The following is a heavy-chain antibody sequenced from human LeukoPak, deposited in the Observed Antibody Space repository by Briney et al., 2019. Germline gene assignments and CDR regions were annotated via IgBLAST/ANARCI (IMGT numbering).Heavy chain of an antibody. D-gene: IGHD4-17*01. J-gene: IGHJ5*02. CDR2: IYYSGST. V-gene: IGHV4-61*08. CDR1: GGSITSGVYS. CDR3: ARAHDYGDYKKWFDP. Sequence: SQTLSLTCAVSGGSITSGVYSWSWIRQSPGKGLEWIGYIYYSGSTNYKPSLKSRVTISIHTSKNQFSLRLRSVTAADTAVYYCARAHDYGDYKKWFDPWGQGTLVTVSS.